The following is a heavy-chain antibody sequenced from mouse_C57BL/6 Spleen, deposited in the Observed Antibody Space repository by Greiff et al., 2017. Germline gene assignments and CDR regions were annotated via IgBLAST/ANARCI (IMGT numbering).Heavy chain of an antibody. CDR1: GYSFTGYY. J-gene: IGHJ4*01. CDR2: INPSTGGT. V-gene: IGHV1-42*01. D-gene: IGHD2-4*01. CDR3: ARHLDYDYEDYAMDY. Sequence: DVKLQESGPELVKPGASVKISCKASGYSFTGYYMNWVKQSPEKSLEWIGEINPSTGGTTYNQKFKAKATLTVDKSSSTAYMQLKSLTSEDSAVYYCARHLDYDYEDYAMDYWGQGTSVTVSS.